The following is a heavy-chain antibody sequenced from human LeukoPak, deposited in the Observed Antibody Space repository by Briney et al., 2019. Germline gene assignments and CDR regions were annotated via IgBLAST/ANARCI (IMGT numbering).Heavy chain of an antibody. Sequence: GGSLRLSCAASGFTFSSYSMNWVRQAPGKGLEWVSSISSSSSYIYYADSEKGRFTISRDNAKNSLYLQMNSLRAEDTAVYYCARDRVGSSGYYFVYWGQGTLVTVSS. CDR1: GFTFSSYS. CDR3: ARDRVGSSGYYFVY. V-gene: IGHV3-21*01. CDR2: ISSSSSYI. D-gene: IGHD3-22*01. J-gene: IGHJ4*02.